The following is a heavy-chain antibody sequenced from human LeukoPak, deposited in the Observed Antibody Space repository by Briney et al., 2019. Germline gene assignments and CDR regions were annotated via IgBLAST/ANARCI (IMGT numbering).Heavy chain of an antibody. Sequence: PPETLSLTCTVSGGSISSGDYYWSWIRQPPGKGLEWIGYIYYSGSTYYNPSLKSRVTISVDTSKNQFSLKLSSVTAADTAVYYCARTNWAQDAFDIWGQGTMVTVSS. J-gene: IGHJ3*02. D-gene: IGHD7-27*01. CDR2: IYYSGST. V-gene: IGHV4-30-4*01. CDR1: GGSISSGDYY. CDR3: ARTNWAQDAFDI.